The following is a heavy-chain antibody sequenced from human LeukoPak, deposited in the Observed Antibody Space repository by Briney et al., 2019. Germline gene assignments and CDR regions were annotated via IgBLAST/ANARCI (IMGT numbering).Heavy chain of an antibody. CDR3: ARDSYSSSTYYYYGMDV. J-gene: IGHJ6*02. V-gene: IGHV1-46*01. D-gene: IGHD6-13*01. CDR2: INPSGGST. Sequence: ASVKVSCKASGYTFTIYYMHWVRQAPGQGLEWMGIINPSGGSTSYAQKFQGRVTMTRDTSTSTVYMELSSLRFEDTAVYYCARDSYSSSTYYYYGMDVWGQGTTVTVSS. CDR1: GYTFTIYY.